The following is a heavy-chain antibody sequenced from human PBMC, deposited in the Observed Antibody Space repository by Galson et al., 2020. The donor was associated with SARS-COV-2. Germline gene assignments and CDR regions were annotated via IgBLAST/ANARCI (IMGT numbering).Heavy chain of an antibody. Sequence: GGSLRLSCAASGFTFSSYSMNWVRQAPGKGLEWVSYISSSSSTIYYADSVKGRFTISRDNAKNSLYLQMNSLRAEDTAVYYCASEVLLYSSGWYYFDYWGQGTLVTVSS. J-gene: IGHJ4*02. D-gene: IGHD6-19*01. CDR1: GFTFSSYS. CDR3: ASEVLLYSSGWYYFDY. CDR2: ISSSSSTI. V-gene: IGHV3-48*01.